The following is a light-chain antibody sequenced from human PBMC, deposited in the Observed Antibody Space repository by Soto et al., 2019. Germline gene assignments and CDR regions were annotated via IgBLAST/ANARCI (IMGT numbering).Light chain of an antibody. CDR2: DAS. CDR3: QQRSSWFT. Sequence: EIVLTQSPATLSLSPGERATLSCRASQSISSYLAWYQQKPGQAPRVLIYDASNRATGIPARFSGSGSGTDFTLTISSLEPEDFAVYYCQQRSSWFTFGGGTKVEIK. J-gene: IGKJ4*01. V-gene: IGKV3-11*01. CDR1: QSISSY.